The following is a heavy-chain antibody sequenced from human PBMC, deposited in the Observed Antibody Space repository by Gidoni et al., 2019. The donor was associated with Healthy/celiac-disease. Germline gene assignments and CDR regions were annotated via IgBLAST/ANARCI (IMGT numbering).Heavy chain of an antibody. V-gene: IGHV2-70*15. CDR1: GFSLSTSGMC. D-gene: IGHD2-15*01. CDR3: AREIVVVVAATLTNYYYGMDV. J-gene: IGHJ6*02. Sequence: QVTLRESGPALVKPTQTLTLTCTFSGFSLSTSGMCVSWIRQPPGKALEWLARIDWDDDKYYSTSLKTRLTISKDTSKNQVVLTMTNMDPVDTATYYCAREIVVVVAATLTNYYYGMDVWGQGTTVTVSS. CDR2: IDWDDDK.